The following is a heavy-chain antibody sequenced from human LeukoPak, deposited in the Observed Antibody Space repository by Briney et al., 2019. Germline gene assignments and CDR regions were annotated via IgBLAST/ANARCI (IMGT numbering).Heavy chain of an antibody. CDR2: INHSGGT. CDR3: ARGGATMVRGTSYYYMDV. D-gene: IGHD3-10*01. V-gene: IGHV4-34*01. Sequence: SETLSLTCAVYGGSFRGYYWSWIRQPPGKGLEWIGEINHSGGTTYNPSLKSRVTISVETSKNQFSLKLSSVTAADTAVYYCARGGATMVRGTSYYYMDVWVKGTTVTVSS. CDR1: GGSFRGYY. J-gene: IGHJ6*03.